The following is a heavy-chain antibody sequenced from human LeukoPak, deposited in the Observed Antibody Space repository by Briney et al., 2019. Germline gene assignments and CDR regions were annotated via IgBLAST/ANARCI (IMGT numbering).Heavy chain of an antibody. D-gene: IGHD6-19*01. V-gene: IGHV3-74*01. CDR1: GFTVCSNY. CDR2: INSDGSST. CDR3: ARDDSSGWSFDP. Sequence: GGSLRLSCAASGFTVCSNYTSWVRHAPGKGLGWVSRINSDGSSTSYADSVKGRFTISRDNAKNTLYLQMNSLRAEDTAVYYCARDDSSGWSFDPWGQGTLVTVSS. J-gene: IGHJ5*02.